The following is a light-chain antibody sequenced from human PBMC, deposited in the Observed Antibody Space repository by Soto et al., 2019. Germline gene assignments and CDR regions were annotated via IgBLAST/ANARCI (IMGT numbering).Light chain of an antibody. CDR3: QQYGSSPPSPGT. J-gene: IGKJ2*02. Sequence: EIVLTQSPGTLSLSPGERATLSCRASQSVSSSYLAWYQQKPGQAPRLLIYGASSRATGIPDRFSGSGSGTDFTLTISRLEPEDFAVYYCQQYGSSPPSPGTFGQGTKLEIK. CDR2: GAS. V-gene: IGKV3-20*01. CDR1: QSVSSSY.